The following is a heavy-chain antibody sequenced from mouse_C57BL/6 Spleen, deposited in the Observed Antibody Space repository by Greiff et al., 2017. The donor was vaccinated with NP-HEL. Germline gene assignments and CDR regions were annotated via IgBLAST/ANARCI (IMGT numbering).Heavy chain of an antibody. Sequence: QVQLKQPGAELVMPGASVKLSCKASGYTFTSYWMHWVKQRPGQGLEWIGEIDPSDSYTNYNQKFKGKSTLTVDKSSSTAYMQLSSLTSEDSAVYYCATGGLLPFAYWGQGTLVTVSA. D-gene: IGHD1-1*01. J-gene: IGHJ3*01. CDR2: IDPSDSYT. CDR1: GYTFTSYW. CDR3: ATGGLLPFAY. V-gene: IGHV1-69*01.